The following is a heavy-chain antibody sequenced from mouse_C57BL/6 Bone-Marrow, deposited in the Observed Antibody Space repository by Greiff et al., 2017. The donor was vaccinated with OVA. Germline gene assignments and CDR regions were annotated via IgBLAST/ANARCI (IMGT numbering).Heavy chain of an antibody. CDR2: IYPGDGDT. J-gene: IGHJ3*01. CDR1: GYAFSSSW. CDR3: ARETYEYPFAY. Sequence: QVQLQQSGPELVKPGASVKISCKASGYAFSSSWMNWVKQRPGKGLEWIGRIYPGDGDTNYNGKFKGKATLTADKSSSTSYMQLSSLTSEDSAVDFCARETYEYPFAYWGQGTLVTVSA. D-gene: IGHD2-4*01. V-gene: IGHV1-82*01.